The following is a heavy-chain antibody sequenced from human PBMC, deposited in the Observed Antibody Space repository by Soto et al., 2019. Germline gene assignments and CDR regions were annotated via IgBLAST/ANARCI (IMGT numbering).Heavy chain of an antibody. D-gene: IGHD6-19*01. CDR2: ISSSGSYI. V-gene: IGHV3-21*01. CDR3: ERRTAVADKWFDP. J-gene: IGHJ5*02. Sequence: XVSLRLAFAASGFTFSSYSMNGVRQAPGKGLEWVSSISSSGSYIYYADSVKGRFTISRDNAKNSLYLQMNSLRAEDTAVYYCERRTAVADKWFDPWGQGTLVTVSS. CDR1: GFTFSSYS.